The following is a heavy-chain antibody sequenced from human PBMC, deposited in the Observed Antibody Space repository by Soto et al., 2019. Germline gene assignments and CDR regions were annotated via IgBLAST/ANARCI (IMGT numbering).Heavy chain of an antibody. CDR1: GFTFSSYA. CDR2: IKQDGSEK. Sequence: PGGSLRLSFAASGFTFSSYAMSWVRQAPGKGLEWVANIKQDGSEKYYVDSVKGRFTISRDNAKNSLYLQMNSLRAEDTAVYYCARSPARTIAAAGIYFDYWGQGTLVTVSS. CDR3: ARSPARTIAAAGIYFDY. V-gene: IGHV3-7*01. J-gene: IGHJ4*02. D-gene: IGHD6-13*01.